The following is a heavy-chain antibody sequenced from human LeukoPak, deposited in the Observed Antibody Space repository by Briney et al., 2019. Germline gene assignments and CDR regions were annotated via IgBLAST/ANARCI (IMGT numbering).Heavy chain of an antibody. CDR1: VGTFSSYA. J-gene: IGHJ4*02. CDR2: IIPIFGTA. V-gene: IGHV1-69*13. Sequence: SVKVSCKASVGTFSSYAISWVRQAPGQGLEWMGGIIPIFGTANYAQKFQGRVTITADESTSTAYMELSSLRSEDTAVYYCARDAYCSGGSCSSLFDYWGQGTLVTVSS. CDR3: ARDAYCSGGSCSSLFDY. D-gene: IGHD2-15*01.